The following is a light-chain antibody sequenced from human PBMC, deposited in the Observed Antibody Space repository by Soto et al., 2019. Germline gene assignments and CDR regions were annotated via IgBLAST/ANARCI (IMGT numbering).Light chain of an antibody. J-gene: IGKJ2*01. V-gene: IGKV3D-15*01. CDR3: QQYDNWPPYT. Sequence: EIVLTQSPGTLSVSPGERATLSCRASQSVSRNVAWYQQKPGQAPRLLIYGASTRATGVPARFSASGSGTEFTLPISTLQSEDSAVYYCQQYDNWPPYTFGQGNKVEI. CDR2: GAS. CDR1: QSVSRN.